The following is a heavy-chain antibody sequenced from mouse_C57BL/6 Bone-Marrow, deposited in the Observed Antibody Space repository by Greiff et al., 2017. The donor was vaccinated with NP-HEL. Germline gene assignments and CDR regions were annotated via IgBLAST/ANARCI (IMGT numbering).Heavy chain of an antibody. V-gene: IGHV1-15*01. CDR1: GYTFTDYE. CDR3: TRRGGIYYGLPWFAY. D-gene: IGHD2-1*01. Sequence: QVQLQQSGAELVRPGASVTLSCKASGYTFTDYEMHWVKQTPVHGLEWIGAIDPETGGTAYNQKFKGKAILTADKSSSTAYMELRSLTSEDSAVYYCTRRGGIYYGLPWFAYWGQGTLVTVSA. J-gene: IGHJ3*01. CDR2: IDPETGGT.